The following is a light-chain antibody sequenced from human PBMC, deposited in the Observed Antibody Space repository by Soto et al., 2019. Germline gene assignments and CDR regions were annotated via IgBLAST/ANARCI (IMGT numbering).Light chain of an antibody. V-gene: IGLV2-14*01. CDR2: QVT. CDR1: SSDVGRYNY. J-gene: IGLJ1*01. CDR3: SSYTDSSNYV. Sequence: QSVLAQPASVSGSPGQSITISCTGTSSDVGRYNYVSWYQQHPGKAPKLMIYQVTNRPSGVSNRFSGSRSGNTASLTISGLQAEDEADYYCSSYTDSSNYVFGTGTKVTVL.